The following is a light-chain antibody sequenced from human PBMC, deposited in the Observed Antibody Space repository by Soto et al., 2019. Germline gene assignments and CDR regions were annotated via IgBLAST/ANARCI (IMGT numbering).Light chain of an antibody. CDR2: AAS. V-gene: IGKV1-27*01. Sequence: IQMTQSPSSLSASVGDRVSITCRSSQDIRNYLAWYQQKPGKVPKLLIYAASTLQSGVPSRFNGSGYGTDFTLTISSLQPEDIATYYCQKYDIAPWTCGQGTKVEIK. CDR1: QDIRNY. CDR3: QKYDIAPWT. J-gene: IGKJ1*01.